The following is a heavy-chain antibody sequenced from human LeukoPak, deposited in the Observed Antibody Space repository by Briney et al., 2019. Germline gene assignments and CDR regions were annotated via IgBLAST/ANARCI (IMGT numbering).Heavy chain of an antibody. Sequence: SETLSLTCAVSGYSISSGYYWGWIRQPPGKGLEWIGEINHSGSTNYNPSLKSRVTISVDTSKNQFSLKLSSVTAADTAVYYCARGYGGSYYDYWGQGTLVTVSS. J-gene: IGHJ4*02. V-gene: IGHV4-38-2*01. CDR1: GYSISSGYY. D-gene: IGHD1-1*01. CDR2: INHSGST. CDR3: ARGYGGSYYDY.